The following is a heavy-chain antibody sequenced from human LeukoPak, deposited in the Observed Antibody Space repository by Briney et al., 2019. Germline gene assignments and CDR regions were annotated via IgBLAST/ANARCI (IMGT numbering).Heavy chain of an antibody. J-gene: IGHJ5*02. CDR2: IIPIFGTA. CDR3: AREFGIAVAAVLYNWFDP. V-gene: IGHV1-69*06. Sequence: ASVKVSCKASGGTFSSYAISWVRPAPGQGLEWMGRIIPIFGTANYAQKFQGRVTITADKSTSTAYMELSSLRSEDTAVYYCAREFGIAVAAVLYNWFDPWGQGTLVTVSS. D-gene: IGHD6-19*01. CDR1: GGTFSSYA.